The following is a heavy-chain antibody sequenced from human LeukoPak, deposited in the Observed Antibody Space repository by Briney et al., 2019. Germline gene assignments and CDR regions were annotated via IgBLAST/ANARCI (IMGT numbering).Heavy chain of an antibody. CDR3: ARPRGDSSGYFLLWDY. CDR1: GYSFTSYW. V-gene: IGHV5-51*01. D-gene: IGHD3-22*01. Sequence: GESLKISCKGSGYSFTSYWIGWVRQMPGKGLEWMGIIYPGDSDTRYSSSFQGQVTISADKSISTAYLQWSSLKASDTAMYYCARPRGDSSGYFLLWDYWGQGTLVTVSS. J-gene: IGHJ4*02. CDR2: IYPGDSDT.